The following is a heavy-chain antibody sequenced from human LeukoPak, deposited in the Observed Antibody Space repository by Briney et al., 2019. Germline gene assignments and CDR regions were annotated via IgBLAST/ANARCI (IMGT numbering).Heavy chain of an antibody. V-gene: IGHV4-38-2*01. Sequence: PSETLSLTCAVSGYSISSGYYWGCIRQPPGKGVEWIGSIYHSGSTYYNPSLKSRVTISVDTSKNQFSLKLSSVTAADTAVYYCGSCYYYYYMDVWGKGTTVTVSS. D-gene: IGHD6-13*01. J-gene: IGHJ6*03. CDR3: GSCYYYYYMDV. CDR1: GYSISSGYY. CDR2: IYHSGST.